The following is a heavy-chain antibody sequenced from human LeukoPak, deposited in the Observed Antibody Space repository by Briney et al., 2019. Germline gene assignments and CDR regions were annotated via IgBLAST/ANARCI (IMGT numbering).Heavy chain of an antibody. J-gene: IGHJ5*02. CDR1: GYSFNSYW. D-gene: IGHD6-13*01. CDR3: ARSLEDEAAAGGTFDP. Sequence: GESLKISCKGSGYSFNSYWIGWVRQMPGKGLKWMGIIYPGDSDARYGPSFQGQVTISADKSISTAYLQWSSLRASDTAMYYCARSLEDEAAAGGTFDPWGQGTLVTVSS. CDR2: IYPGDSDA. V-gene: IGHV5-51*01.